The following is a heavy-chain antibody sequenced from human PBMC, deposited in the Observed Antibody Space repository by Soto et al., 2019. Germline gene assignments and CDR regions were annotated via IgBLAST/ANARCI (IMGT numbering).Heavy chain of an antibody. D-gene: IGHD3-22*01. CDR1: GYTFTSYY. J-gene: IGHJ6*02. V-gene: IGHV1-46*01. Sequence: ASVKVSCKASGYTFTSYYMHWVRQAPGQGLEWMGIINPSGGSTSYAQKFQGRVTMTRDTSISTAYMELSRLRSDDTAVYFCARDVVVIRTDYYYYYGMDVWGQGTTVTVSS. CDR3: ARDVVVIRTDYYYYYGMDV. CDR2: INPSGGST.